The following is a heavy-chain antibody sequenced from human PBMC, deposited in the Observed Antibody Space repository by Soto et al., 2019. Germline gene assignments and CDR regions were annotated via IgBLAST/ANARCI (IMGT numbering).Heavy chain of an antibody. CDR1: GFTFNTYS. D-gene: IGHD2-2*01. CDR2: VGSDSGAI. CDR3: TRPAPFDY. Sequence: GGSLRLSCVASGFTFNTYSMNWVRQAPGKGLEWISYVGSDSGAIYYADSVKGRFTISRDNAKNSVYLQMNSLRDEDTAIYYCTRPAPFDYWGQGTLVTVS. J-gene: IGHJ4*02. V-gene: IGHV3-48*02.